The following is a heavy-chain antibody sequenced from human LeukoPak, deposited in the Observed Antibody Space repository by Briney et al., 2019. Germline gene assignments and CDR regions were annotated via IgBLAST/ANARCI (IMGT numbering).Heavy chain of an antibody. CDR1: GFTFSHYY. V-gene: IGHV3-11*01. CDR3: GYGSGSYPGY. CDR2: ISSSGITT. Sequence: GGSLRLSCTAPGFTFSHYYMYWIRQAPGKGLEYVSYISSSGITTYYTDSVKGRFTVSRDNAKNSLYLQMNSLRAEDTAVYFCGYGSGSYPGYWGQGTLVTVSS. D-gene: IGHD3-10*01. J-gene: IGHJ4*02.